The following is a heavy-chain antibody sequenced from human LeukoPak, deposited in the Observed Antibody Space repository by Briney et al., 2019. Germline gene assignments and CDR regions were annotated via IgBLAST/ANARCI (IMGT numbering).Heavy chain of an antibody. Sequence: GRSLRLSCAASGFTFDDYALHWVRQAPGKGLEWVSGISWNSGSIAYADSVKGRFTISRDNSKNTLYLQMNSLRAEDTAVYYCARAPPSSIVVVTVTLDYWGQGTMVTVSS. CDR1: GFTFDDYA. J-gene: IGHJ4*02. D-gene: IGHD3-22*01. CDR2: ISWNSGSI. CDR3: ARAPPSSIVVVTVTLDY. V-gene: IGHV3-9*01.